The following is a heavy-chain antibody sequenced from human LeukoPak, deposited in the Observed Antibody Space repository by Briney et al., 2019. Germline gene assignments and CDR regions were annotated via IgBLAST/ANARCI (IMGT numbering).Heavy chain of an antibody. CDR1: GGSFSGYY. CDR2: INHSGIT. CDR3: ARGALGYCSSSGCYDAFDI. D-gene: IGHD2-2*01. Sequence: ASETLSLTCAVYGGSFSGYYWSWIRQPPGKGLEWIGEINHSGITNYNPSLKSRVTMSVDTSKNQFSLKLNSVTAADTAVYYCARGALGYCSSSGCYDAFDIWGQGTRVTVSS. V-gene: IGHV4-34*01. J-gene: IGHJ3*02.